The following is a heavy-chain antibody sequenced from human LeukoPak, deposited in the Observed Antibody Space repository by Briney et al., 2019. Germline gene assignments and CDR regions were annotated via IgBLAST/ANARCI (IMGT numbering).Heavy chain of an antibody. D-gene: IGHD5-18*01. Sequence: GASVKVSCKASGYTFTGYYMHWVRQAPGQGLEWMGWINPNSGGTNYAQKFQGRVTMTRDTSTSTVYMELSSLRSEDTAVYYCARENSYGPLDYWGQGTLVTVSS. V-gene: IGHV1-2*02. J-gene: IGHJ4*02. CDR3: ARENSYGPLDY. CDR1: GYTFTGYY. CDR2: INPNSGGT.